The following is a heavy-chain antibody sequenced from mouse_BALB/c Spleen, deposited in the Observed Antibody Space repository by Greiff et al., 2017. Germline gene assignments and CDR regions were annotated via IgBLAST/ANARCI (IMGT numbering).Heavy chain of an antibody. V-gene: IGHV14-3*02. CDR1: GFNIKDTY. CDR3: ARAYYGNYWD. Sequence: EVQLQQSGAELVKPGASVKLSCTASGFNIKDTYMHWVKQRPEQGLEWIGRIDPANGNTKYDPKFQGKATITADTSSNTAYLQLSSLTSEDTAVYYCARAYYGNYWDWGQGTTLTVSS. CDR2: IDPANGNT. J-gene: IGHJ2*01. D-gene: IGHD2-10*01.